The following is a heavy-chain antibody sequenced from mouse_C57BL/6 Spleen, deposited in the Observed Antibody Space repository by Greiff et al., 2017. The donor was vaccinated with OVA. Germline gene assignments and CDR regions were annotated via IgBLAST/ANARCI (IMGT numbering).Heavy chain of an antibody. Sequence: EVQLQQSGPELVKPGASVKISCKASGYTFTDYYMNWVKQSHGKSLEWIGDINPNNGGTSYNQKFKGKATLTVDKSSSTAYMELRSLTSEDSAVYYCAILLRYYFDYWGQGTTLTVSS. CDR3: AILLRYYFDY. J-gene: IGHJ2*01. CDR1: GYTFTDYY. V-gene: IGHV1-26*01. D-gene: IGHD1-1*01. CDR2: INPNNGGT.